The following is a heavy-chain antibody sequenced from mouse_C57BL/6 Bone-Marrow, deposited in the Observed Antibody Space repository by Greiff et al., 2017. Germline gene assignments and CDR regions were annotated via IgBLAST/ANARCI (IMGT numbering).Heavy chain of an antibody. Sequence: VQLQQSGAELVRPGASVTLSCKASGYTFTDYEMHWVKQTPVHGLEWIGAIDPETGGTAYNQKFKGKAILTADKSSSTAYMELRSLTSEDSAVYYCTRRGAIYYGYRAFAYWGQGTLVTVSA. CDR1: GYTFTDYE. V-gene: IGHV1-15*01. D-gene: IGHD2-2*01. CDR3: TRRGAIYYGYRAFAY. CDR2: IDPETGGT. J-gene: IGHJ3*01.